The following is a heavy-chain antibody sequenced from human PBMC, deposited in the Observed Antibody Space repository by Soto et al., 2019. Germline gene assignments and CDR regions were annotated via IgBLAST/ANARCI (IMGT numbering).Heavy chain of an antibody. V-gene: IGHV3-23*01. D-gene: IGHD3-22*01. CDR2: ISGSGGST. CDR3: AKYHDNSGYYPVGVLDY. CDR1: GFTFSSYA. J-gene: IGHJ4*02. Sequence: EVKLLESGGGLVQPGGSLRLSCAASGFTFSSYAMSWVRQAPGKGLEWVSAISGSGGSTNNADSVKGRFTISRDNSKNTLYLQMNNLRAEDTAVYYCAKYHDNSGYYPVGVLDYWGQGILVTVSS.